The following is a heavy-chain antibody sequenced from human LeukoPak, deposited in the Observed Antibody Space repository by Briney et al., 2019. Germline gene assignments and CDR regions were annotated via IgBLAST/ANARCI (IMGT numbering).Heavy chain of an antibody. D-gene: IGHD3-16*01. J-gene: IGHJ6*03. Sequence: GGSLRLSCAASGFTFSTYSMNWVRQAPGKGLEWVSYISGSSGTIYYADPVKGRFSISRDNAKNSLYLQMNSLRAEDTAVYYCARRSEFGVLYYMDVWGKGTTVTVS. CDR2: ISGSSGTI. V-gene: IGHV3-48*01. CDR1: GFTFSTYS. CDR3: ARRSEFGVLYYMDV.